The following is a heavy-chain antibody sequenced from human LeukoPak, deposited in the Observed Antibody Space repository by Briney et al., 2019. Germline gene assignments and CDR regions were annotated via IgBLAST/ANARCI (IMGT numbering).Heavy chain of an antibody. CDR2: ISGSGGST. D-gene: IGHD6-19*01. Sequence: GGSLRLSCAASGFTVSSNYMSWVRQAPGKGLEWVSAISGSGGSTYYADSVKGRFTISRDNSKNTLYLQKNSLRAEDTAVYYCAKGVAVAGSDVFDIWGQGTMVTVSS. CDR3: AKGVAVAGSDVFDI. CDR1: GFTVSSNY. J-gene: IGHJ3*02. V-gene: IGHV3-23*01.